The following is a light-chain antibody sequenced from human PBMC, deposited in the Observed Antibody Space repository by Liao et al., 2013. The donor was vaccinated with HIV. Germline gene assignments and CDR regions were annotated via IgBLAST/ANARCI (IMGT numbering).Light chain of an antibody. CDR3: QVWDRSSDHWV. J-gene: IGLJ3*02. CDR1: NIGSRA. CDR2: YDK. V-gene: IGLV3-21*01. Sequence: SYELTQAPSVSVAPGETATVTCGGDNIGSRAVHWYQQKPGQAPVLVIYYDKVRPSGIPERFSGSNSGNTASLTISKVEAGDEAEYYCQVWDRSSDHWVFGGGTKLTVL.